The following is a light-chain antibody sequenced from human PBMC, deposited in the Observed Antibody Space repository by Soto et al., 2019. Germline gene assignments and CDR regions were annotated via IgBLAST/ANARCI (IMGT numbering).Light chain of an antibody. Sequence: QSALTQPASVSGSPGQSITISCTGTSSDVGDYNYVSWYQQHPGKAPKLMMYEVSNRPSGVSNRFSGSKSGNTASLTISGFQAEEEADYYCSSYTSSSTYVFGTGTKLTVL. J-gene: IGLJ1*01. V-gene: IGLV2-14*01. CDR2: EVS. CDR3: SSYTSSSTYV. CDR1: SSDVGDYNY.